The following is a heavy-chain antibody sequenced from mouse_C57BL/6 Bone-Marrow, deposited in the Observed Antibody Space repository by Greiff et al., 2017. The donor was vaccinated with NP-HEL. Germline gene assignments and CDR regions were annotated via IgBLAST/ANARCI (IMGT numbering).Heavy chain of an antibody. Sequence: VQLQQPGAELVKPGASVKMSCKASGYTFTSYWITWVKQRPGQGLEWIGDIYPGSGSTNYNEKFKSKATLTVDTSSSTAYMQISSLTSEDSAVYYCARDGSSYRAWFAYWGQGTLVTVSA. CDR1: GYTFTSYW. CDR3: ARDGSSYRAWFAY. D-gene: IGHD1-1*01. V-gene: IGHV1-55*01. CDR2: IYPGSGST. J-gene: IGHJ3*01.